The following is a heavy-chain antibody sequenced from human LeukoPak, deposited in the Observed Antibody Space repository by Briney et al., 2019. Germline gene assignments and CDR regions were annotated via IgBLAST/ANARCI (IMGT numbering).Heavy chain of an antibody. D-gene: IGHD5-18*01. J-gene: IGHJ4*02. V-gene: IGHV4-34*01. CDR3: ARGERGYSYGKTFDY. CDR1: GGSFSGYY. CDR2: INHSGST. Sequence: SETLSLTRAVYGGSFSGYYWSGIRQPPGKGLEWIGEINHSGSTNHNPSLKSRVTISEYTCQNQSSPKRSAVTAADTAVYSCARGERGYSYGKTFDYWGQGTLVTVSS.